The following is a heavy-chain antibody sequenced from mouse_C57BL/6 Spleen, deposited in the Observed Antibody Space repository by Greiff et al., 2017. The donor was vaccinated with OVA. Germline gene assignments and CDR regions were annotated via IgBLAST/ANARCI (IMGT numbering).Heavy chain of an antibody. CDR1: GYTFTSYW. V-gene: IGHV1-55*01. Sequence: QVQLQQPGAELVKPGASVKMSCKASGYTFTSYWITWVKQRPGQGLEWIGDIYPGSGSTNYNEKFKSKATLTVDTSSSTAYMQLSSLTSADSAVDYCERAGDYGSGYVCAYWGQGTLVTVSA. D-gene: IGHD1-1*01. CDR2: IYPGSGST. CDR3: ERAGDYGSGYVCAY. J-gene: IGHJ3*01.